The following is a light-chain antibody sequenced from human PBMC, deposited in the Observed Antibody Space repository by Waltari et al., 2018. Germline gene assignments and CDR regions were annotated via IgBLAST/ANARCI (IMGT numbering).Light chain of an antibody. V-gene: IGLV2-23*02. CDR3: CSDAGSGTYV. CDR2: EVT. Sequence: QSALTQPASVSGSPGQSITISCTGTSSDIGKYNSVSWYQHLPGKVPKVMISEVTKRPSGVSNRFSGSNSGNTASLTISGLQADDEAEYYCCSDAGSGTYVFGTGTKLTV. CDR1: SSDIGKYNS. J-gene: IGLJ1*01.